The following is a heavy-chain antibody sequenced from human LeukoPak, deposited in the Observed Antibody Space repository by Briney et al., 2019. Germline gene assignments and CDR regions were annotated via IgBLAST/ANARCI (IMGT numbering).Heavy chain of an antibody. V-gene: IGHV3-15*01. D-gene: IGHD1-26*01. Sequence: GGSLRLSCVASGFTFTNAWMSWVRQAPGKGLEWVGRIKSKADGGTTEYAAPVKGRFTISRDDSKNTLYVQMNSLKTEDTAVYYCNIVARPWDLLNAEYFQRWGQGTLVTVSS. CDR1: GFTFTNAW. CDR3: NIVARPWDLLNAEYFQR. CDR2: IKSKADGGTT. J-gene: IGHJ1*01.